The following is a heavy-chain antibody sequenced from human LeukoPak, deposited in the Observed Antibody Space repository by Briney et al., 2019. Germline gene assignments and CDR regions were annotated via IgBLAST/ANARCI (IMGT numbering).Heavy chain of an antibody. CDR3: ASNRSSSD. Sequence: SETLSLTCAVYGGSFSGYYWTWIRQPPGKGLEWIGEINHSGSTNYNPSLKSRVTISVDTSKNQFSLKVSSVTAADTAVYFCASNRSSSDWGHGTLVTVYS. J-gene: IGHJ1*01. CDR1: GGSFSGYY. V-gene: IGHV4-34*01. CDR2: INHSGST. D-gene: IGHD6-6*01.